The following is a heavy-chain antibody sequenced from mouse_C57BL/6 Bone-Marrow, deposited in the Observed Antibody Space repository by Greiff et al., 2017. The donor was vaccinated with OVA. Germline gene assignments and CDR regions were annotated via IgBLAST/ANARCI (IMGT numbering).Heavy chain of an antibody. CDR1: GYTFTDHT. D-gene: IGHD1-1*01. Sequence: QVQLQQSDAELVKPGASVKISCKVSGYTFTDHTIHWMKQRPEQGLEWIGYIYPRDGSTKYNEKFKGKATLTADKSSSTAYMQLNSLTSEDSAVYFCARDLCYYGSSYDYAMDYWGQGTSVTVSS. CDR3: ARDLCYYGSSYDYAMDY. J-gene: IGHJ4*01. V-gene: IGHV1-78*01. CDR2: IYPRDGST.